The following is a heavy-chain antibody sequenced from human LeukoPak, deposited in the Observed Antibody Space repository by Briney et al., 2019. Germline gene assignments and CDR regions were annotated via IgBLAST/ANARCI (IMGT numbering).Heavy chain of an antibody. CDR3: ARGRAVTKYQGLIDY. CDR2: INHSGST. CDR1: GGSFSGYY. J-gene: IGHJ4*02. D-gene: IGHD4-17*01. V-gene: IGHV4-34*01. Sequence: SETLSLTCAVYGGSFSGYYWTWIRQPPGKGLEWIGEINHSGSTNHNPSLKSRVTISVDTSKNQFSLKLSSVAAADTAVYYCARGRAVTKYQGLIDYWGQGALVTVSS.